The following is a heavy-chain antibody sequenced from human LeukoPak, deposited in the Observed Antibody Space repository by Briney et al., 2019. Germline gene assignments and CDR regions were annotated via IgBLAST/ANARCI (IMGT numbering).Heavy chain of an antibody. CDR2: ISYDGSNK. CDR3: ARARTLGATWGEFDY. J-gene: IGHJ4*02. V-gene: IGHV3-30*19. CDR1: GFTFSSYG. D-gene: IGHD1-26*01. Sequence: GGSLRLSCAASGFTFSSYGMHWVRQAPGKGLEWVAVISYDGSNKYYADSVKGRFTISRDNSKNTLYLQMNSLRAEDTAVYYCARARTLGATWGEFDYWGQGTLVTVSS.